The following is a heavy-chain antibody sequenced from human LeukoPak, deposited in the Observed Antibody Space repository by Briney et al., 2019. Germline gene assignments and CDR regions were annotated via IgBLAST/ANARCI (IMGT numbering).Heavy chain of an antibody. J-gene: IGHJ6*02. Sequence: ASLKVSCKASGYTFTSYDINWVRQATGQGLEWIGWMNPNSGNTGYAQKFQGRVTMTRNTSISTAYMELSSLRSEDIAVYYCARDFGIMVRGVRRPDYYYYYGMDVWGQGTTVTVSS. D-gene: IGHD3-10*01. CDR1: GYTFTSYD. CDR3: ARDFGIMVRGVRRPDYYYYYGMDV. V-gene: IGHV1-8*01. CDR2: MNPNSGNT.